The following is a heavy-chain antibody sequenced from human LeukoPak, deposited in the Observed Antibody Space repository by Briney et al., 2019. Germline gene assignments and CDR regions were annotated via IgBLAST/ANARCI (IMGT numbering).Heavy chain of an antibody. V-gene: IGHV4-34*01. CDR1: GGSFSGYY. J-gene: IGHJ5*02. Sequence: SETLSLTCAVYGGSFSGYYWSWIRQPPGKGLEWIGEINHSGSTNYNPSLKSRVTISVDTSKNQFSLKLSSVTTADTAVYYCARGPLHNWFDPWGQGTLVTVSS. CDR2: INHSGST. CDR3: ARGPLHNWFDP.